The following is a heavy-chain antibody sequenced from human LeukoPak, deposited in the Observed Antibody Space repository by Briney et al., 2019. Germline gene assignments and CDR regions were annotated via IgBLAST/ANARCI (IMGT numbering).Heavy chain of an antibody. CDR3: VRSAFHAGSGNYYDS. CDR2: IDNAGSIT. J-gene: IGHJ5*01. CDR1: GFTFSNYW. D-gene: IGHD3-22*01. V-gene: IGHV3-74*03. Sequence: GGSLRLSCAASGFTFSNYWIHWVRQAPGKGLVWFSRIDNAGSITTYADSVKGRFTISRDNAENTLYLQMNSLRVEDTAVYYCVRSAFHAGSGNYYDSWGQGTLVTVSS.